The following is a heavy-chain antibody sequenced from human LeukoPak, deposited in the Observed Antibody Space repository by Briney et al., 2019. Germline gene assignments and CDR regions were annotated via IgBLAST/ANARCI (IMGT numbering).Heavy chain of an antibody. CDR3: ARDSTAPDILTGYYWRWFDP. CDR2: IYYSGST. CDR1: GCSFSSYY. D-gene: IGHD3-9*01. V-gene: IGHV4-59*01. Sequence: SETLSLTCTVSGCSFSSYYWSWIRQPPGKGLEWIGYIYYSGSTNYNPSLKSRVTISVDTSKNQFSLKLSSVTAADTAVYYCARDSTAPDILTGYYWRWFDPWGQGTLVPVSS. J-gene: IGHJ5*02.